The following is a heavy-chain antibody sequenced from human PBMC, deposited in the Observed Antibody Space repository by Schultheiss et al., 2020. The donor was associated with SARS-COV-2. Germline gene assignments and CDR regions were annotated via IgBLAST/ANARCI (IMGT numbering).Heavy chain of an antibody. D-gene: IGHD3-10*01. CDR1: GFTFSSYE. CDR2: ISSSGSTI. J-gene: IGHJ4*02. Sequence: GGSLRLSCAASGFTFSSYEMNWVRQAPGKGLEWVSYISSSGSTIYYADSVKGRFTISRDNAKNSLYLQMNSLRAEDTAVYYCAKFEVWFGNHFDYWGQGTLVTVSS. V-gene: IGHV3-48*03. CDR3: AKFEVWFGNHFDY.